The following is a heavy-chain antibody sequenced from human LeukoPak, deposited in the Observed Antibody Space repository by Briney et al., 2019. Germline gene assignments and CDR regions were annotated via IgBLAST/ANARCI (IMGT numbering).Heavy chain of an antibody. CDR1: GFTFSSYG. CDR3: ARAYPYGSGSYRGNAFDI. J-gene: IGHJ3*02. CDR2: ISYHGSNK. Sequence: GGSLRLSCAASGFTFSSYGMHWVRQAPGKGLEWVALISYHGSNKYYADSVKGRFTISRDNSKNTLYLQMNSLRAEDTAVYYCARAYPYGSGSYRGNAFDIWGQGTMVTVSS. D-gene: IGHD3-10*01. V-gene: IGHV3-30*03.